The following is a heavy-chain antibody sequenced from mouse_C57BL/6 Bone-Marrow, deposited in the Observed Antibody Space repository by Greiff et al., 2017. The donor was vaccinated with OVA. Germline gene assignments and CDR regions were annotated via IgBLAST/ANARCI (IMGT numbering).Heavy chain of an antibody. Sequence: QVQLQQSGPELVKPGASVKISCKASGYAFSSSWMNWVKQRPGKGLEWIGRIYPGDGDTNYNGKFKGKATLTVDKSSSTAYMKLSSLTSEDSAVDYGAKEGDGRSYWYFDDWGTGTTVTVSS. D-gene: IGHD1-1*01. CDR2: IYPGDGDT. CDR3: AKEGDGRSYWYFDD. CDR1: GYAFSSSW. V-gene: IGHV1-82*01. J-gene: IGHJ1*03.